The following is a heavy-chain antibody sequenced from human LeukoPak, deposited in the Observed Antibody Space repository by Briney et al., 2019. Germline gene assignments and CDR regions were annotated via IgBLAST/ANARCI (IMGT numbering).Heavy chain of an antibody. J-gene: IGHJ4*02. CDR1: GGSFSGYY. Sequence: SETLSLTCAVYGGSFSGYYWSWIRQPPGKGLEWIGEINHSGSTNYNPSLKSRVTISVDTSKNQFSLKLSSVTAADTAVYYCARDGMVGATLIDYWGQGTLVTVSS. CDR2: INHSGST. D-gene: IGHD1-26*01. V-gene: IGHV4-34*01. CDR3: ARDGMVGATLIDY.